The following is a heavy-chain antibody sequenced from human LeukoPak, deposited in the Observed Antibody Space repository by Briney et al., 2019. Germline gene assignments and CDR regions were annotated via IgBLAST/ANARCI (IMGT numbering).Heavy chain of an antibody. Sequence: SETLSLTCAVYGGSFSGYYWSWIRQPPGKGLEWIGEINHSGSTNYNPSLKSRVTISVDTSKNQFSLKLSSVTAADTAVYYCARVARSDFWSGYSYYYGMDVWGQGTTVTVSS. V-gene: IGHV4-34*01. CDR1: GGSFSGYY. J-gene: IGHJ6*02. CDR3: ARVARSDFWSGYSYYYGMDV. D-gene: IGHD3-3*01. CDR2: INHSGST.